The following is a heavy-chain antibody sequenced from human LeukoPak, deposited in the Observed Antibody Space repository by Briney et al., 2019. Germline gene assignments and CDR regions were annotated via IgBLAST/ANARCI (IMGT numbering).Heavy chain of an antibody. V-gene: IGHV3-23*01. J-gene: IGHJ1*01. CDR2: ISGSTEST. CDR1: GFTFSSYA. Sequence: PGGSLRLSCAASGFTFSSYAVTWVRQAPGKGLEWVSSISGSTESTYYADSVKDRFTISRDNSKNTLYLQMNSLRAEDTAVYYCTKDRANDVLEYFQYWGQGTLVTVSS. CDR3: TKDRANDVLEYFQY. D-gene: IGHD2-8*01.